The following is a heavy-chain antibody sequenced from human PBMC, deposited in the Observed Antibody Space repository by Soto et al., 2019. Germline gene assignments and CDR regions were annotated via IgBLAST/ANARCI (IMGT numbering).Heavy chain of an antibody. CDR2: IYYSGST. CDR3: ARGDYGGKDREYYFDY. Sequence: QVQLQESGPGLVKPSQTLSLTCTVSGGSISSGGYYWSWIRQHPGKGLEWIGYIYYSGSTYYNPSLKSRVTISVDTSKNQFSLKLSSVTAADTAVYYCARGDYGGKDREYYFDYWGQGTLVTVSS. D-gene: IGHD4-17*01. CDR1: GGSISSGGYY. V-gene: IGHV4-31*03. J-gene: IGHJ4*02.